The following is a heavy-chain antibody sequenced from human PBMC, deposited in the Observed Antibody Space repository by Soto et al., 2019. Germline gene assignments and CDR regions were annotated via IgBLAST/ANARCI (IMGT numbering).Heavy chain of an antibody. J-gene: IGHJ6*02. Sequence: GGSLRLSCAASGFTFSSYGMHWVRQAPGKGLEWVAVISYDGSNKYYADSVKGRFTISRDNSKNTLYLQMNSLRAEDTAVYYYAKATPLAVAGTQYYYYGMDVWGQGTTVTVS. CDR3: AKATPLAVAGTQYYYYGMDV. D-gene: IGHD6-19*01. CDR2: ISYDGSNK. CDR1: GFTFSSYG. V-gene: IGHV3-30*18.